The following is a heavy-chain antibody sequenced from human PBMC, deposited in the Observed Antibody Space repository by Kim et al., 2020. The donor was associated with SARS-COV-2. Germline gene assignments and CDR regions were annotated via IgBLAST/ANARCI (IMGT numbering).Heavy chain of an antibody. CDR2: ISYDGSNK. Sequence: GGSLRLSCAASGFTFSSYGMHWVRQAPGKGLEWVAVISYDGSNKYYADSVKGRFTISRDNSKNTLYLQMNSLRAEDTAVYYCAKDLGRQYYYGSGSFFDYWGQGTLVTVSS. V-gene: IGHV3-30*18. CDR3: AKDLGRQYYYGSGSFFDY. CDR1: GFTFSSYG. J-gene: IGHJ4*02. D-gene: IGHD3-10*01.